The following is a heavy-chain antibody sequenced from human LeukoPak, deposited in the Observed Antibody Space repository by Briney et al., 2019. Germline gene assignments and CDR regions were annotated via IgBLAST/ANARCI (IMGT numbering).Heavy chain of an antibody. J-gene: IGHJ6*03. CDR2: IHYSGST. D-gene: IGHD3-10*01. V-gene: IGHV4-39*07. CDR3: ARDRGYYMDV. CDR1: GGSISSSSYY. Sequence: SETLSLTCTVSGGSISSSSYYWGWIRQPPGKGLEWIGSIHYSGSTNYNPSLKSRVTISVDTSKNQFSLKLSSVTAADTAVYYCARDRGYYMDVWGKGTTVTVSS.